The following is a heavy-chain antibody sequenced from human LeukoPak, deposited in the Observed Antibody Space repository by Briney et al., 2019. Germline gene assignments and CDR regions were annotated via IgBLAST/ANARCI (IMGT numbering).Heavy chain of an antibody. Sequence: SETLSLTCTVSGXSXRSYNXXXXXXRQPPGKGLEWVGSXYYRGNNYYNTSLKSRVTLSADTSKNQFSLKVTSVTAADTAVYYCARASSGYYWDFDYWGQGALVTVSS. V-gene: IGHV4-39*01. CDR2: XYYRGNN. CDR3: ARASSGYYWDFDY. CDR1: GXSXRSYNXX. D-gene: IGHD3-22*01. J-gene: IGHJ4*02.